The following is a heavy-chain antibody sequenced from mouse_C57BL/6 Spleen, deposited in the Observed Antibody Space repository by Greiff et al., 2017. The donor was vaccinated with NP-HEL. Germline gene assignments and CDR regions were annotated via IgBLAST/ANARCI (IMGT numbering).Heavy chain of an antibody. V-gene: IGHV2-6*01. D-gene: IGHD1-1*01. CDR1: GFSLTSYG. CDR3: ARDYGGFYYYAMDY. CDR2: IWGVGST. J-gene: IGHJ4*01. Sequence: QVQLQQSGPGLVAPSQSLSITCTVSGFSLTSYGVDWVRQSPGKGLEWLGVIWGVGSTNYNSALKSRLSISKDNSKSQVFLKMNSLQTDDTAMYYCARDYGGFYYYAMDYWGQGTSVTVSS.